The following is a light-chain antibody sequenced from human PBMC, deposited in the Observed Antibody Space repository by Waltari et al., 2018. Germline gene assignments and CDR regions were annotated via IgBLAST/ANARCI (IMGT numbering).Light chain of an antibody. CDR3: SSYTSSSTLNV. V-gene: IGLV2-14*03. CDR1: SSDVGGYNY. Sequence: QSALTQPASVSGSPGQSITISCTGTSSDVGGYNYVSWYQQHPGKAPKLMLYDVSNRPSWVSNRFSGSKSGNTASLTISGLQAEDEADYYCSSYTSSSTLNVFGTGTKVTVL. J-gene: IGLJ1*01. CDR2: DVS.